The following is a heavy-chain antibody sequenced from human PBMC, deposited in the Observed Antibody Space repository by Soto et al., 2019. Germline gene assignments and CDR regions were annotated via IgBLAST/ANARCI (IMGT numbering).Heavy chain of an antibody. Sequence: QVQLVESGGGLVKPGGSLRLSCAASGFTFSDYYMSWIRQAPGKGLEWVSYISSSGSTIYYADSVKGRFTISRDNAKNSRYLQMNSLRAEDTAVYYCARDWWDCSCGSCYLGWFDPWGQGTLVTVSS. CDR3: ARDWWDCSCGSCYLGWFDP. J-gene: IGHJ5*02. D-gene: IGHD2-15*01. V-gene: IGHV3-11*01. CDR1: GFTFSDYY. CDR2: ISSSGSTI.